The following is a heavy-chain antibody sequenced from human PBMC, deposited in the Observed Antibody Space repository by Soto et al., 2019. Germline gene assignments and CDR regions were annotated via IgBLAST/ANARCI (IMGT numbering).Heavy chain of an antibody. D-gene: IGHD1-26*01. V-gene: IGHV3-7*01. CDR1: GFTFSSYW. J-gene: IGHJ3*02. Sequence: GGSLRLSCAASGFTFSSYWMSWVRQAPGKGLEWVANIKQDGSEKYYVDSVKGRFTISRDNAKNSLYLQMNSLRAEDTAVYYCARALFSYSGSYPLKAFDIWGQGTMVTVSS. CDR3: ARALFSYSGSYPLKAFDI. CDR2: IKQDGSEK.